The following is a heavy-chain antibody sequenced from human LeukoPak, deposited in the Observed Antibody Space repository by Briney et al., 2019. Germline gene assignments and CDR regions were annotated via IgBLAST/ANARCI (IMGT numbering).Heavy chain of an antibody. Sequence: GASVKVFCKASGYTFTSYGISWVRQAPGQGLEWMGWISAYNGNTNYAQKLQGRVTMTTDTSTSTAYMELRSLRSDDTAVYYCARGRSPWELLGADAFDIWGQGTMVTVSS. V-gene: IGHV1-18*01. J-gene: IGHJ3*02. CDR3: ARGRSPWELLGADAFDI. D-gene: IGHD1-26*01. CDR1: GYTFTSYG. CDR2: ISAYNGNT.